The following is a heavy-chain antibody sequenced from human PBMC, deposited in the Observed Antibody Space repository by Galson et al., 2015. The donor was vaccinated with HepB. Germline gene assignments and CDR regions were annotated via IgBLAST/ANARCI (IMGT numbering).Heavy chain of an antibody. CDR2: IIPILGIA. D-gene: IGHD5-12*01. V-gene: IGHV1-69*02. J-gene: IGHJ4*02. CDR3: ARRGGEYSGYDPFDY. Sequence: SVKVSYKASGGTFSSYTISWVRQAPGQGLEWMGRIIPILGIANYAQKFQGRVTITADKSTSTAYMELSSLRSEDTAVYYCARRGGEYSGYDPFDYWGQGTLVTVSS. CDR1: GGTFSSYT.